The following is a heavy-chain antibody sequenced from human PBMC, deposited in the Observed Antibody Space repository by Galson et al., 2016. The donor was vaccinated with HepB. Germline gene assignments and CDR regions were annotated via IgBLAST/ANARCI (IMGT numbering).Heavy chain of an antibody. V-gene: IGHV3-53*01. J-gene: IGHJ5*02. CDR2: LYSGGTT. D-gene: IGHD5-24*01. Sequence: SLRLSCAASGITVTTNYISWVRQAPGKGLEWVAILYSGGTTVYADSVRGRFTISRDDSKNTVHLQMNSLRVEDTAMYFCASAPTITTILGPWGQGTLVTVSS. CDR3: ASAPTITTILGP. CDR1: GITVTTNY.